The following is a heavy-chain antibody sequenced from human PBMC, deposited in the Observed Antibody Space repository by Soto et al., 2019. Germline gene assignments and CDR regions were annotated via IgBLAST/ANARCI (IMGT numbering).Heavy chain of an antibody. CDR2: VNSDGSSA. CDR1: GFTFRSHW. V-gene: IGHV3-74*01. D-gene: IGHD2-2*01. Sequence: VQLVESGGGLVQPWGSLRLSCVASGFTFRSHWMHWVRQSPGKGLVWVSQVNSDGSSANYADAVKGRFTFSRDNAKNTLSLQMNSLRPEDTAVYYCARGACNGTSCYVFDSWVPGTLVTVSS. CDR3: ARGACNGTSCYVFDS. J-gene: IGHJ5*01.